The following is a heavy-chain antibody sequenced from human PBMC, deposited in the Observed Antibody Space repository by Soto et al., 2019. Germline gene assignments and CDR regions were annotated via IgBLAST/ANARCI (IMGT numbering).Heavy chain of an antibody. D-gene: IGHD2-15*01. CDR3: ARARGGYFDY. CDR2: IYYSGST. Sequence: QVQLQASGPGLVKPSETLSLTCTVSGGSISSYYWSWIRQPPGKGLEWIGYIYYSGSTNYNPSLKSRVTISVDTSKNQFSLKLSSVTAADTAVYYCARARGGYFDYWGQGTLVTVSS. CDR1: GGSISSYY. J-gene: IGHJ4*02. V-gene: IGHV4-59*01.